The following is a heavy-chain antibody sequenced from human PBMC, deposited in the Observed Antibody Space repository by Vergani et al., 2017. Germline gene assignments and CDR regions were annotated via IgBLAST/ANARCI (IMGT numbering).Heavy chain of an antibody. J-gene: IGHJ6*02. D-gene: IGHD5-24*01. Sequence: QVQLVQSGAEVKKPGASVKVSCKASGYTFTSYGISWVRQAPGQGLEWMGGISAYNGNTNYAQKLQGRVTMTTDTSTSTAYMELRSLRSEDTAVYYCASDRPRWLQARGYYYYGMDVWGQGTTVTVSS. CDR3: ASDRPRWLQARGYYYYGMDV. CDR1: GYTFTSYG. CDR2: ISAYNGNT. V-gene: IGHV1-18*01.